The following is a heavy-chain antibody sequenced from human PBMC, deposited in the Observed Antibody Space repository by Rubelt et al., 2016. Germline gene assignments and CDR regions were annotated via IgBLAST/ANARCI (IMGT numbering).Heavy chain of an antibody. CDR2: IYCRGST. CDR1: GGSISSGGYS. D-gene: IGHD5-24*01. CDR3: ARVARDGYNIAHIDY. J-gene: IGHJ4*02. Sequence: QVQLQESGPGLVKPSQTLSLTCAVSGGSISSGGYSWSWIRQPQGKGLEWIGYIYCRGSTNYNPSLKSRVTISVDTSKNQVSLKLSSVTAADTAVYYCARVARDGYNIAHIDYWGQGTLVTVSS. V-gene: IGHV4-30-4*07.